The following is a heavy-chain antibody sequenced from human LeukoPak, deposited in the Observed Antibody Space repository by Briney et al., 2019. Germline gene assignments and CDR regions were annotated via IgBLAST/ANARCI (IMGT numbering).Heavy chain of an antibody. V-gene: IGHV3-9*01. CDR1: GFTFDDYA. CDR3: AKDKIGIFGVVISYIDY. Sequence: GGSLRLSCAASGFTFDDYAMHWVRQAPGKGLEWVSGISWNSGSIGYADSVKGRFTISRDNAKNSLYLQMDSLRAEDTALYYCAKDKIGIFGVVISYIDYWGQGTLVTVSS. J-gene: IGHJ4*02. CDR2: ISWNSGSI. D-gene: IGHD3-3*01.